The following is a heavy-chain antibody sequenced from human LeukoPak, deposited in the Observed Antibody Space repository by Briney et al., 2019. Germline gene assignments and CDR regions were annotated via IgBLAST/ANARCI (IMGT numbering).Heavy chain of an antibody. J-gene: IGHJ4*02. CDR3: ARLSRQLHYFDY. CDR1: GGSISSSSYY. Sequence: SETLSLTCTVSGGSISSSSYYWGWIRQPPGKGLEWIGSIYYSGSTYYNPSLKSRVTISVDTSKNQFSLKLSSVTAADTAVYYCARLSRQLHYFDYWGQGTLVTVSS. CDR2: IYYSGST. D-gene: IGHD2-2*01. V-gene: IGHV4-39*01.